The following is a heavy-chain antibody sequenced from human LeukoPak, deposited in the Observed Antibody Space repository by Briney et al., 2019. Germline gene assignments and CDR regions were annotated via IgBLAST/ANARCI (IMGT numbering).Heavy chain of an antibody. CDR1: GFTFNTYW. Sequence: GGSLRLSCAASGFTFNTYWLHWVRQAPGEGLVWVSRIKSDGSTDYADSVKGRFTISRDNAKSTVSLQMNSLRPEDTAVYYCARDYYYAVDVWGQGTTVTVSS. J-gene: IGHJ6*02. CDR3: ARDYYYAVDV. CDR2: IKSDGST. V-gene: IGHV3-74*01.